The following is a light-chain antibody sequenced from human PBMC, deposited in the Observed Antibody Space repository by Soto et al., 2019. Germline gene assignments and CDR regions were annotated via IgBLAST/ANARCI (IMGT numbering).Light chain of an antibody. Sequence: QSVLSQPPSVSGAPGQRVTISCTGSSSNIGAGYDAHWFQQVPGTAPKLLIYGSTNRPSGVPDRFSGSKSGTSASLAITGLQAEDEADYYCQSYDRSLTGVFGTGTKVTVL. CDR1: SSNIGAGYD. J-gene: IGLJ1*01. V-gene: IGLV1-40*01. CDR3: QSYDRSLTGV. CDR2: GST.